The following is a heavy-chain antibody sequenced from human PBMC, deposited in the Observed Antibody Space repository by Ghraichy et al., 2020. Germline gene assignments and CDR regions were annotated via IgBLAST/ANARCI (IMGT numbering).Heavy chain of an antibody. CDR1: GFSVRNNQ. CDR3: ARGAYGSLDY. V-gene: IGHV3-66*02. D-gene: IGHD1-26*01. CDR2: VYSGGTT. Sequence: EGSLRLSCAASGFSVRNNQMSWVRQAPGKGLEWVSVVYSGGTTNHADSVKGRFTISRDNSKNTLYLQMNSLRAEDTAVFYCARGAYGSLDYWGQGTLVTVSS. J-gene: IGHJ4*02.